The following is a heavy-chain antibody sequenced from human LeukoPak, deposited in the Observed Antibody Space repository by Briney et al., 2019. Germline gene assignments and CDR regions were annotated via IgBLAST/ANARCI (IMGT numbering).Heavy chain of an antibody. V-gene: IGHV3-7*01. Sequence: GGSLRLSCAASGFTFSIYWMSWVRQAPGKGLEWVASIKGDGSERYYVDSVKGRFTVSRDNAKNSMYLQMNSLRAEDTAVYYCARGGTYTVDYWGQGTLVTVSS. D-gene: IGHD3/OR15-3a*01. CDR3: ARGGTYTVDY. CDR2: IKGDGSER. CDR1: GFTFSIYW. J-gene: IGHJ4*02.